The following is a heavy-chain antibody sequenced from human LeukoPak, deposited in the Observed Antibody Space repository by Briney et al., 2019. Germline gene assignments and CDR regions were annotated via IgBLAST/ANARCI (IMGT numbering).Heavy chain of an antibody. CDR1: GGSFSGYY. D-gene: IGHD4-17*01. CDR2: INHSGST. J-gene: IGHJ5*02. V-gene: IGHV4-34*01. Sequence: SETLSLTCAVYGGSFSGYYWSWIRQPPGKGLEWIGEINHSGSTNYNPSLKSRVTISVDTSKNQFSLKLSSVTAADTAVYCCARGGSSTTVTNRRPGRRAGWFDPWGQGTLVTVSS. CDR3: ARGGSSTTVTNRRPGRRAGWFDP.